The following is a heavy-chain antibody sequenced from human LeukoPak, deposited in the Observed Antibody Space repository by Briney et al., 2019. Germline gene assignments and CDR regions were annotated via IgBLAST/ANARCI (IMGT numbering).Heavy chain of an antibody. V-gene: IGHV4-59*01. CDR2: IYYSGST. CDR3: ARTAYVNYYDSSGYYPYAFDI. D-gene: IGHD3-22*01. CDR1: GGSISSYY. Sequence: SETLSLTCIVSGGSISSYYWSWIRQPPGKGLEWIGYIYYSGSTNYNPSLKSRVTISVDTSKNQFSLKLSSVTAADTAVYYCARTAYVNYYDSSGYYPYAFDIWGQGTMVTVSS. J-gene: IGHJ3*02.